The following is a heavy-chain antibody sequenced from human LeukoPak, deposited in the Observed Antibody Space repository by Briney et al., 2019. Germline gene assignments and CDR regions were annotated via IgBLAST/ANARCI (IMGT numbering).Heavy chain of an antibody. CDR2: IYPRDSDT. J-gene: IGHJ4*02. CDR3: ERHSDVVGAI. CDR1: GYTFTHQW. Sequence: GESLKISCYASGYTFTHQWIGWVRQLPGTGLEWGGVIYPRDSDTIYSPSFQGHVTMSADTSINTAYMEWRSLEDSDTAMYYCERHSDVVGAIWGQGTKVTVSS. D-gene: IGHD3-16*01. V-gene: IGHV5-51*01.